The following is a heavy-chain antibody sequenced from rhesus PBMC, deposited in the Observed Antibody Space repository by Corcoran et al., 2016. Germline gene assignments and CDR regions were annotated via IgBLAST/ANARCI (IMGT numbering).Heavy chain of an antibody. V-gene: IGHV5-43*01. D-gene: IGHD4-29*01. CDR1: GYSFTGSW. CDR2: IYPGDSDT. CDR3: ARTPLRWIDY. J-gene: IGHJ4*01. Sequence: EVQLVQSGAEVKRPGESLRISCKTSGYSFTGSWISWVRQMPGKGLEWMGSIYPGDSDTRYNPSFQGHVTISADKSISTTYQQWSSLQASGTATYYCARTPLRWIDYWGQGVLVTVSS.